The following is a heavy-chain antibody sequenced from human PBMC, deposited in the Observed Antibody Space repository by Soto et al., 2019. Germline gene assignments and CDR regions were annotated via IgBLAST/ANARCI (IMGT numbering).Heavy chain of an antibody. CDR2: ISAYNGNT. J-gene: IGHJ4*02. CDR1: GYTFTSYG. CDR3: ARDGGPQYYDFWSGYYTGGFDY. D-gene: IGHD3-3*01. V-gene: IGHV1-18*01. Sequence: ASVKVSCKASGYTFTSYGISWVRQAPGQGHERKGWISAYNGNTNYAQKLQGRVTMTTDTSTSTAYMELRSLRSDDTAVYYCARDGGPQYYDFWSGYYTGGFDYWGQGTLVTVSS.